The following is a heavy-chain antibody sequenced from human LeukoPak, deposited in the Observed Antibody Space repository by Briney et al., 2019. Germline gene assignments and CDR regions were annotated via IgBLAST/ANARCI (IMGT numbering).Heavy chain of an antibody. V-gene: IGHV4-59*01. CDR1: GDSISGYY. CDR3: ARHRFGHLFDY. D-gene: IGHD3-16*01. Sequence: SETLSLTCTVSGDSISGYYWSWIRHPPGKGLEWIGYVYHTGHTHYSPSLKSRVTVSLDTSRNQVSLILSSVTAADTAVYYCARHRFGHLFDYWGQGTLVFVSS. J-gene: IGHJ4*02. CDR2: VYHTGHT.